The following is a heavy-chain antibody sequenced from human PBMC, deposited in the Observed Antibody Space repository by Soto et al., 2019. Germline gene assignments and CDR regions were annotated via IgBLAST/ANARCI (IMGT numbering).Heavy chain of an antibody. V-gene: IGHV3-73*01. J-gene: IGHJ4*02. CDR1: GFTFSGSA. CDR3: TRLGHCSGGSCPPAL. Sequence: PGGSLRLSCAASGFTFSGSAMHWVRQASGKGLEWVGRIRSKANSYATAYAASVKGRFTISRDDSKNTAYLQMNSLKTEDTAVYYCTRLGHCSGGSCPPALWGQGTLVTVSS. D-gene: IGHD2-15*01. CDR2: IRSKANSYAT.